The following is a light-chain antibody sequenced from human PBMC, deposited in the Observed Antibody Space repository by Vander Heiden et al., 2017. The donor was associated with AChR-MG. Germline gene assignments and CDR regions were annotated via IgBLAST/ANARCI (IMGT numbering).Light chain of an antibody. V-gene: IGKV1-27*01. Sequence: IQMTQSPSSLSASVGDRVTITCRASEGFGKYLAWFQQKPGKVPKLLIYAASTLQSGVPSRFSGSASGTDFTLTISSLQPEDVATYYCQKDKSALWTFRQGTKVEIK. CDR2: AAS. J-gene: IGKJ1*01. CDR3: QKDKSALWT. CDR1: EGFGKY.